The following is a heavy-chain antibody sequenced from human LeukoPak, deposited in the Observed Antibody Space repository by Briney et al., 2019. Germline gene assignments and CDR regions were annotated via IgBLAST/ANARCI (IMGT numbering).Heavy chain of an antibody. CDR3: ARDFGAGEGSPSY. Sequence: ASVKVSCKASGYTFTSYCMHWVRQAPGQGLEWMGIINPSGGSTSYAQKFQGRVTMTRDTSTSTVYMELSSLRSKDTAVYYCARDFGAGEGSPSYWGQGTLVTVSS. D-gene: IGHD1-26*01. CDR1: GYTFTSYC. J-gene: IGHJ4*02. V-gene: IGHV1-46*01. CDR2: INPSGGST.